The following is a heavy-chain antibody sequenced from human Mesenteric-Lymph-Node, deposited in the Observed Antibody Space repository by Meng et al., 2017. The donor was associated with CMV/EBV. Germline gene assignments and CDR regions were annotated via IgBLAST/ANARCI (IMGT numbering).Heavy chain of an antibody. J-gene: IGHJ6*02. CDR2: IIPIFGTA. V-gene: IGHV1-69*05. CDR1: GGTFSSYA. CDR3: AREQTQYYYDSSGLEYYYYGMDV. D-gene: IGHD3-22*01. Sequence: SVKVSCKASGGTFSSYAISWVRQAPGQGLEWMGGIIPIFGTANYAQKFQGRVTITTDESTSTAYMELSSLRSEDTAVYYCAREQTQYYYDSSGLEYYYYGMDVWGQGTTVTVSS.